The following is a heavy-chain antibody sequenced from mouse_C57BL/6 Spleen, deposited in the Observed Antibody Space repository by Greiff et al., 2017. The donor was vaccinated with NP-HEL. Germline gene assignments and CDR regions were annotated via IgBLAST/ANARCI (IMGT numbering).Heavy chain of an antibody. CDR3: ARTGYYGSSYEELYAMDY. CDR1: GFSLSTSGMG. Sequence: QVTLKVCGPGILQSSQTLSLTCSFSGFSLSTSGMGVSWIRQPPGKGLEWLAHIYWDDDKRYNPSLKSRLTISKDTSRNQVFLKITSVDTADTATYYCARTGYYGSSYEELYAMDYWGQGTSVTVSS. J-gene: IGHJ4*01. V-gene: IGHV8-12*01. CDR2: IYWDDDK. D-gene: IGHD1-1*01.